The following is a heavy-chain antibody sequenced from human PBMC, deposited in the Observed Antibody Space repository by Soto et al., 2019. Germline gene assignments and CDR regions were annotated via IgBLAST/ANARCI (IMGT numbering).Heavy chain of an antibody. CDR2: IYYSGST. Sequence: SETLSLTCTVSGGSISSGDYYWSWIRQPPGKGLEWIGYIYYSGSTYYNPSLKSRVTISVDTSKNQFSLKLSSVTAADTAVYYCARAKRGMITFGGVIVIVPDAFDTWGQGTMVTVS. CDR3: ARAKRGMITFGGVIVIVPDAFDT. D-gene: IGHD3-16*02. CDR1: GGSISSGDYY. J-gene: IGHJ3*02. V-gene: IGHV4-30-4*01.